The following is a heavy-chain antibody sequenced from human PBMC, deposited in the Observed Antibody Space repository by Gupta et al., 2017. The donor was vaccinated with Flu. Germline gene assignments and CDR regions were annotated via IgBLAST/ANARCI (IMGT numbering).Heavy chain of an antibody. CDR2: IRSKAKNNAT. V-gene: IGHV3-73*01. J-gene: IGHJ5*02. CDR3: ARGMDGGWFDP. Sequence: EVQLVASGGGLVQPGGSLKLSCPASGFTFSGSPMHWVRQASGKGLEWVSRIRSKAKNNATVYAASVKGRFTISRDDSRNTAYLQMNSLQTDDTAVYYCARGMDGGWFDPRGQGTLVTVSS. CDR1: GFTFSGSP. D-gene: IGHD3/OR15-3a*01.